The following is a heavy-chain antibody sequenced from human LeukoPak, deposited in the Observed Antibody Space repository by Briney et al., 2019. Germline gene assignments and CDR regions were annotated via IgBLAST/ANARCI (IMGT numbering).Heavy chain of an antibody. D-gene: IGHD3-22*01. Sequence: PSETLSLTCTASGGSISSYYWSWIRQPPGKGLEWIGYIYYSGSTNYNPSLKSRVTISVDTSKNQFSLKLSSVTAADTAVYYCARAQNYYDSSGPLGYWGQGTLVTVSS. CDR3: ARAQNYYDSSGPLGY. CDR1: GGSISSYY. J-gene: IGHJ4*02. V-gene: IGHV4-59*08. CDR2: IYYSGST.